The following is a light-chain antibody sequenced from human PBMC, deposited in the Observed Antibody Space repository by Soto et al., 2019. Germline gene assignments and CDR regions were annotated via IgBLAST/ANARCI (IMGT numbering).Light chain of an antibody. CDR1: QSASSY. J-gene: IGKJ1*01. V-gene: IGKV3-11*01. CDR2: DAS. CDR3: QQRSNWPRGT. Sequence: EIVLTQSPATLSLSPGERATLSCRASQSASSYLAWYQQKPGQAPRLLIYDASNRATGITARFSGSGSGTDFTLTISSLEPEDFAVYYCQQRSNWPRGTFGQGNKVEIK.